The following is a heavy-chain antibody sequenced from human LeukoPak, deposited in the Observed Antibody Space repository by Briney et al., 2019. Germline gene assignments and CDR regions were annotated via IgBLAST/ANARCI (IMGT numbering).Heavy chain of an antibody. CDR3: ARLTNRDDYNIDERDLDY. D-gene: IGHD5-24*01. CDR2: IYYSGST. V-gene: IGHV4-39*01. J-gene: IGHJ4*02. Sequence: ETLSLTCTVSGGSISTSNYYWGWIRQPPGKGLEWIGSIYYSGSTYYNPSLKSRVTISVDTSKNQFSLKLSSVTAADTAVYYCARLTNRDDYNIDERDLDYWGQGTLVTVSS. CDR1: GGSISTSNYY.